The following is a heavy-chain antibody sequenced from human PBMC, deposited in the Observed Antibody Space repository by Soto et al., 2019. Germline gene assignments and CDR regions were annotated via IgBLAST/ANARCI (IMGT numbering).Heavy chain of an antibody. J-gene: IGHJ6*03. V-gene: IGHV4-34*01. CDR2: INHSGST. D-gene: IGHD3-10*01. CDR1: GGSFSGYY. CDR3: ARLTMVRGVMSWYMDV. Sequence: QVRLQQWGAGLLKPSETLSLTCAVYGGSFSGYYWSWIRQPPGKGLEWIGEINHSGSTNYNPSLKSRVTISVDTSKNQFSLKLSSVTAADTAVYYCARLTMVRGVMSWYMDVWGKGTTVTVSS.